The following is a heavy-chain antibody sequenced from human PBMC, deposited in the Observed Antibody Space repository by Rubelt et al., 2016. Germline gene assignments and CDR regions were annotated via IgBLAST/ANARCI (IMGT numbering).Heavy chain of an antibody. V-gene: IGHV4-59*12. J-gene: IGHJ4*02. CDR2: IHYSGST. D-gene: IGHD5-24*01. CDR1: GGSISSYY. CDR3: ARDLSGYNSY. Sequence: QVQLQESGPGLVKSSETLSLTCTVSGGSISSYYWSWIRQPPGKGLEWIAYIHYSGSTKYDPSLKSRVNISLDTSKNQVSRKLNFGTAADTAVYYCARDLSGYNSYWGQGTLVTVSS.